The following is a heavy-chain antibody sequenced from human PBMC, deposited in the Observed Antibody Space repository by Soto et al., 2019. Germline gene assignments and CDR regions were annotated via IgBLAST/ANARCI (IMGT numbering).Heavy chain of an antibody. CDR2: ISSDGGNK. D-gene: IGHD1-26*01. J-gene: IGHJ4*02. Sequence: QVQMVESGGGVVQPGRSLRLSCAASGFTFTNYGMHWVRLTPGRGLEWVALISSDGGNKYYADSVKGRFTISRSNSKDTVYLQMNSLRPEDTALYYCARVGPSYGSYTAYYFDYWGQGTLLTVSS. CDR3: ARVGPSYGSYTAYYFDY. V-gene: IGHV3-30*03. CDR1: GFTFTNYG.